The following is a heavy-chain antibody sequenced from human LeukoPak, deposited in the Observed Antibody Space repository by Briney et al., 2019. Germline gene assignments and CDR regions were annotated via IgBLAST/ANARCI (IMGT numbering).Heavy chain of an antibody. Sequence: KPSETLSLTCTVSGASISSNTYYWAWIRQPPGKGLEWIGSIFNAESTFYNPSLTSRVTMSVDTSKNQFSLKLSSVTAADTAMYYCARNMTVILVAERTDAFDIWGQGTMVTVSS. CDR1: GASISSNTYY. CDR2: IFNAEST. V-gene: IGHV4-39*01. CDR3: ARNMTVILVAERTDAFDI. J-gene: IGHJ3*02. D-gene: IGHD3-22*01.